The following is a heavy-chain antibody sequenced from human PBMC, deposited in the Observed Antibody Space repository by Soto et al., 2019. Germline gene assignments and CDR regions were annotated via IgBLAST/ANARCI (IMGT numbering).Heavy chain of an antibody. Sequence: SVKVSCKASGGTFSSYAISWVRQAPGRGLEWMGGIIPIFGTANYAQKFQGRVTITADESTSTAYMELSSLRSEDTAVYYCARVRIQLWLVAPNFDYWGQGTLVTVSS. J-gene: IGHJ4*02. CDR3: ARVRIQLWLVAPNFDY. D-gene: IGHD5-18*01. V-gene: IGHV1-69*13. CDR2: IIPIFGTA. CDR1: GGTFSSYA.